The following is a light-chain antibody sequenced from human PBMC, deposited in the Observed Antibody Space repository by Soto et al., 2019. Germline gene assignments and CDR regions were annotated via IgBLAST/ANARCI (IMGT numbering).Light chain of an antibody. CDR2: GAS. CDR1: QSVRSSS. Sequence: EIVLTQSPGTLSLSPGERATLSCRASQSVRSSSLAWYQQKPGQAPRLLIYGASSRATGIPDRFSGSVSRTNFTFTISRLEPEYFAVYYCQQYGSSPLSTFGQGTPVQIK. V-gene: IGKV3-20*01. J-gene: IGKJ1*01. CDR3: QQYGSSPLST.